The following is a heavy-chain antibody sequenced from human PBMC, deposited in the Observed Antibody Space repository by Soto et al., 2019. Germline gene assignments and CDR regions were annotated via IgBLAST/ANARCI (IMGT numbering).Heavy chain of an antibody. V-gene: IGHV3-23*01. CDR2: ISGSVGST. CDR1: GFTFSDHG. CDR3: AKDRTIAARNYDA. Sequence: DVQLLESGGGLVQPGGSLSLACEASGFTFSDHGMSWVRQAPGKGLEWVSAISGSVGSTYYANSVKGRFTISRDNSKNTLFLQMSSLRDEDTAVYYCAKDRTIAARNYDAWGQGALVPVSS. J-gene: IGHJ5*02. D-gene: IGHD6-6*01.